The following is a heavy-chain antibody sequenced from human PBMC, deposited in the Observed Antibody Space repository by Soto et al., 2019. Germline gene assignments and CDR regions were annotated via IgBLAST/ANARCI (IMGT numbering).Heavy chain of an antibody. V-gene: IGHV3-23*01. Sequence: PGGSLRLSCAASGFTFSSYAMSWVRQAPGKGLEWVSAISGSGGSTYYADSVKGRFTISRDNSKNTLCLQMNSLRAEDTAVYYCATTYDFWSGYYPGPDYWGQGTLVTVSS. CDR3: ATTYDFWSGYYPGPDY. D-gene: IGHD3-3*01. CDR1: GFTFSSYA. CDR2: ISGSGGST. J-gene: IGHJ4*02.